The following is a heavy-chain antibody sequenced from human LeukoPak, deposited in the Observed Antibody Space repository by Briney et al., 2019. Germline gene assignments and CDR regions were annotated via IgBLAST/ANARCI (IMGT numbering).Heavy chain of an antibody. J-gene: IGHJ4*02. D-gene: IGHD1-26*01. V-gene: IGHV3-33*01. Sequence: GGSLRLSCAASGFTFSSYGMHWVRQAPGKGLGWVAVIWYDGSNKYYADSVKGRFTISRDNSKNTLYLQMNSLRAEDTAVYYCARDRGPKNKVGATAPGYWGQGTLVTVSS. CDR3: ARDRGPKNKVGATAPGY. CDR2: IWYDGSNK. CDR1: GFTFSSYG.